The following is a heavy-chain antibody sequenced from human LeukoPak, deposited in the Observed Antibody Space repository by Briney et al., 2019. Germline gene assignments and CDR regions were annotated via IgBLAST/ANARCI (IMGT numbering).Heavy chain of an antibody. J-gene: IGHJ6*02. CDR3: ARGVDVVVVASYYGMDV. CDR1: GFTFSSYA. D-gene: IGHD2-15*01. Sequence: GGSLRLSCAASGFTFSSYAMHWVRQAPGKGLEWVAVISYDGSNKYYADSVKGRFTISRDNSKNTLYLQMNSLRAEDTAVYYCARGVDVVVVASYYGMDVWGQGTTVTVSS. CDR2: ISYDGSNK. V-gene: IGHV3-30-3*01.